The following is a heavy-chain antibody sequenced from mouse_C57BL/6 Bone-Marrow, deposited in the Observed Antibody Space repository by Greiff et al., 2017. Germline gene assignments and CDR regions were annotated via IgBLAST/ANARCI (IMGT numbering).Heavy chain of an antibody. CDR1: GYAFSSSW. Sequence: VKLQESGPELVKPGASVKISCKASGYAFSSSWMNWVKQRPGKGLEWIGRIYPGDGDTKYNGKFKGKATLTADKSSSTAYMQLSSLTSEDSAVYFCAGYYGSRGNWYFDVWGTGTTVTVSS. D-gene: IGHD1-1*01. J-gene: IGHJ1*03. CDR2: IYPGDGDT. V-gene: IGHV1-82*01. CDR3: AGYYGSRGNWYFDV.